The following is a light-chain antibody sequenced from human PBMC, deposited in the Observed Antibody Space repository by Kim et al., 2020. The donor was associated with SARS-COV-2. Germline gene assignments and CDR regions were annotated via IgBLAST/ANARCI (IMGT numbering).Light chain of an antibody. Sequence: QGVTISCTGSSSNIGAGYDVHWYQLLPGTAPKLLISGHNNRPSGVPDRFSGSKSDTSASLAITGLQAEDEADYYCQSYDSSLSGVVFGGGTQLTVL. CDR1: SSNIGAGYD. CDR2: GHN. V-gene: IGLV1-40*01. CDR3: QSYDSSLSGVV. J-gene: IGLJ2*01.